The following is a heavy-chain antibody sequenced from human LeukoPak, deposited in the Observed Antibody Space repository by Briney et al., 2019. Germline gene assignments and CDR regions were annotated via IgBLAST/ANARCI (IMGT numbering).Heavy chain of an antibody. J-gene: IGHJ3*02. CDR2: IYHNGET. D-gene: IGHD2-2*02. Sequence: WVRQLPGKGLEWMGIIYHNGETYYNTSLKSRVSISVDTSKNQFSLKLSSVTAADTAVYYCARAGVVPAAINRAFDIWGQGSLVTVSS. CDR3: ARAGVVPAAINRAFDI. V-gene: IGHV4-30-4*08.